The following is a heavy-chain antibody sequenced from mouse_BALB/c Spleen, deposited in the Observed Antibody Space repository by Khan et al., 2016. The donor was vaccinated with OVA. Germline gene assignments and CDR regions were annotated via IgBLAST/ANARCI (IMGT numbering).Heavy chain of an antibody. Sequence: EVKLLESGPGLVKPSQSLSLTCTVTGYSITSDYAWNWTRQFPGNKLEWLGFISYSGNTNYNPSLKSRISITRDTSKNQFFLQLNSVTTEDTATYYCGRICGGDFDYWGQGTTLTVSS. CDR3: GRICGGDFDY. CDR1: GYSITSDYA. V-gene: IGHV3-2*02. CDR2: ISYSGNT. J-gene: IGHJ2*01.